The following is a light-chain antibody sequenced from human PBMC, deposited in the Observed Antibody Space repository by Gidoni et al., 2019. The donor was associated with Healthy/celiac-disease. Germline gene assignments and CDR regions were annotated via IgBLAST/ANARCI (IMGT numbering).Light chain of an antibody. Sequence: SGVPDRFSGSGSGPDFTLKISRVEAEDVGVYYCMQRIEFPSGTFGQGTKVEIK. J-gene: IGKJ1*01. CDR3: MQRIEFPSGT. V-gene: IGKV2-40*01.